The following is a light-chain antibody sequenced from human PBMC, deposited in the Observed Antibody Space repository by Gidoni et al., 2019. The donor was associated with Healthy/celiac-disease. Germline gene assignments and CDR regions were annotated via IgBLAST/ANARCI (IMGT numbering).Light chain of an antibody. CDR3: QQYYGTPIT. J-gene: IGKJ5*01. CDR2: WAS. CDR1: QSILYSSNNKNY. V-gene: IGKV4-1*01. Sequence: DIVMTQSQDSLAVSLGERATINYKSSQSILYSSNNKNYLAWYQQKPGQPPKLLIYWASTRESGVPDRFSGSGSGTDFTLTISSLQAEDVAVYYCQQYYGTPITFGQXTRLEIK.